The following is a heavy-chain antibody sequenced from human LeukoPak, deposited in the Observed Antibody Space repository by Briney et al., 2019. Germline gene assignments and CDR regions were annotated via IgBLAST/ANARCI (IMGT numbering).Heavy chain of an antibody. J-gene: IGHJ6*02. CDR1: GYTFTGYY. D-gene: IGHD2-2*01. Sequence: GASVKVSCKASGYTFTGYYTHWVRQAPGQGLEWMGWINPNSGGTNYAQKFQGRVTMTRDTSISTAYMELSRLRSDDTAVYYCARDGGDIVVEGGYYYYYGMDVWGQGTTVTVSS. CDR3: ARDGGDIVVEGGYYYYYGMDV. V-gene: IGHV1-2*02. CDR2: INPNSGGT.